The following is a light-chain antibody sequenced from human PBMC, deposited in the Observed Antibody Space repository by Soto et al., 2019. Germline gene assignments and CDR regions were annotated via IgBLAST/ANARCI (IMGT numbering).Light chain of an antibody. Sequence: QSVLTQPPSVSAAPGQRVTISCSGSSSNIGGNSVSWYQQLPGTAPKLLIYDDDKRPSGIPDRFSGSKSGTSATLGITGFQTGDEADYYCGSWDSSNNFVFGSGTKVNV. CDR2: DDD. CDR3: GSWDSSNNFV. CDR1: SSNIGGNS. V-gene: IGLV1-51*01. J-gene: IGLJ1*01.